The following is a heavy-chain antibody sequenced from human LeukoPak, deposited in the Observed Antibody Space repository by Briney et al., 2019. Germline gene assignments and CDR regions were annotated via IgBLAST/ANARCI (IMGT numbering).Heavy chain of an antibody. V-gene: IGHV4-39*01. D-gene: IGHD4-11*01. J-gene: IGHJ4*02. Sequence: PSQTLSLTCAVSGGSISSSSYYWGWIRQPPGKELEWIGGIYYSGSTYYNPSLKSRVTISVDTSKNQFSLKLSSVTAADTAVYYCARLGKTTLGYWGQGTLVTVSS. CDR1: GGSISSSSYY. CDR2: IYYSGST. CDR3: ARLGKTTLGY.